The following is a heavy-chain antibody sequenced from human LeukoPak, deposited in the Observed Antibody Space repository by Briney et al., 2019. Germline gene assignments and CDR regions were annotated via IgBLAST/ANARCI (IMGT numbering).Heavy chain of an antibody. D-gene: IGHD5-18*01. CDR1: GGSIRSYY. CDR2: MYYSGRT. CDR3: ARNNGYSYGIVDY. Sequence: SETLSLTCTVSGGSIRSYYWSWIRQPPGKGLEWIGYMYYSGRTDYNPSLKSRVTISVNTSKNQFSLKLSSVTAADTAVYYCARNNGYSYGIVDYWGQGTLVTVSS. V-gene: IGHV4-59*01. J-gene: IGHJ4*02.